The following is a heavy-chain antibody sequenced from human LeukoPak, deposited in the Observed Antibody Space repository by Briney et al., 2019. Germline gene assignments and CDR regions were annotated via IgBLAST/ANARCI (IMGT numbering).Heavy chain of an antibody. Sequence: ASVTVTCKASGYTFSGYYMHWVRQAPGQGLERMGWISAYNGNTNYAQKLQGRVTMTTDTSTSTAYMELRSLRSDDTAVYYCARVKGYYGSGRESNYYYYMDVWGKGTTVSISS. V-gene: IGHV1-18*04. J-gene: IGHJ6*03. CDR1: GYTFSGYY. CDR3: ARVKGYYGSGRESNYYYYMDV. CDR2: ISAYNGNT. D-gene: IGHD3-10*01.